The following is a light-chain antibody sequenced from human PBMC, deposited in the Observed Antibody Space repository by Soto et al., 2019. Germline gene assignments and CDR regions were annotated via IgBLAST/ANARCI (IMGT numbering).Light chain of an antibody. CDR2: EGS. CDR1: SSDVGSYNL. V-gene: IGLV2-23*01. Sequence: QSALTQPASVSGSPGQSITISCIGTSSDVGSYNLVSWYQHHPGKAPKLMIYEGSERPSGVSNRFSGSRSGNTASLTISGLEAEDEADYYCCSYVGSSTLVFGGRTQLTVL. CDR3: CSYVGSSTLV. J-gene: IGLJ2*01.